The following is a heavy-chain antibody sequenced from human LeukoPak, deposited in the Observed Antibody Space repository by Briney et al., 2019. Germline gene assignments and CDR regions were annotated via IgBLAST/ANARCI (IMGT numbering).Heavy chain of an antibody. V-gene: IGHV1-18*01. Sequence: GASAKVSCKASGYTFTSYGISWVRQAPGQGLEWMGWISAYNGNTNYAQKLQGRVTMTTDTSTSTAYMELRSLRSDDTAVYYCARDGAGDIVVVPASVIDAFDIWGQGTMVTVSS. J-gene: IGHJ3*02. CDR2: ISAYNGNT. D-gene: IGHD2-2*01. CDR3: ARDGAGDIVVVPASVIDAFDI. CDR1: GYTFTSYG.